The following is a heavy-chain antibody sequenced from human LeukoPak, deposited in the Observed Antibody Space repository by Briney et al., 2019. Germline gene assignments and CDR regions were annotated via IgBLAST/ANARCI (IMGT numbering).Heavy chain of an antibody. CDR1: GGTFSSYA. Sequence: SVKVSCKASGGTFSSYAISWVRQAPGQGLEWMGGIIPIFGTANYAQKFQGRVTITADESTSTAYMELSSLRSEDTAVYYCARDRKDCGGDCYAFDYWGQGTLVTVSS. CDR2: IIPIFGTA. CDR3: ARDRKDCGGDCYAFDY. V-gene: IGHV1-69*01. D-gene: IGHD2-21*01. J-gene: IGHJ4*02.